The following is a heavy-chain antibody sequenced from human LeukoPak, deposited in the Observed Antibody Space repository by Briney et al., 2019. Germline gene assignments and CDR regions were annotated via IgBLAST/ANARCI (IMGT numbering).Heavy chain of an antibody. CDR2: INPSGGST. J-gene: IGHJ5*02. V-gene: IGHV1-46*01. Sequence: ASVKVSCKASGYTFTSYYMHWVRQAPGQGLEWMGIINPSGGSTSYAQKFQGRVTMTRDTSTSTVYMELRSLRSEDTAVYYCTRAGIRWFDPWGQGTLVTVSS. CDR3: TRAGIRWFDP. D-gene: IGHD2-21*02. CDR1: GYTFTSYY.